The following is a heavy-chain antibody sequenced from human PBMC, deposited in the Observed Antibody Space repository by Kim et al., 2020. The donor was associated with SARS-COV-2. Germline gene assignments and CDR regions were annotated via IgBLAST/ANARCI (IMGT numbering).Heavy chain of an antibody. Sequence: GGSLRLSCAASGFIFGGHDMHWVRQGTGKGLEWVSAIGTAGETFYEDSVKGRFIISRENGKNSLYLQMDSLRAGDTAVYYCARGIHLWLGGEVWGQGTTVTVSS. D-gene: IGHD3-10*01. V-gene: IGHV3-13*04. CDR3: ARGIHLWLGGEV. J-gene: IGHJ6*01. CDR2: IGTAGET. CDR1: GFIFGGHD.